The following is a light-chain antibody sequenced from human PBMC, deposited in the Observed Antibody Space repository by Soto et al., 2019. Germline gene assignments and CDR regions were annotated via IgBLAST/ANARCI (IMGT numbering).Light chain of an antibody. Sequence: QSVLTQPPSVSGAPGQRVTISCTGSSSNIGAGYDVHWYQQLPGKAPKLMIYAVSNRPSGVSNRFSGSKSGNTASLTISGLQAEDEADYYCSSYTSSSTLLFGGGTKLTVL. V-gene: IGLV1-40*01. CDR3: SSYTSSSTLL. CDR1: SSNIGAGYD. J-gene: IGLJ2*01. CDR2: AVS.